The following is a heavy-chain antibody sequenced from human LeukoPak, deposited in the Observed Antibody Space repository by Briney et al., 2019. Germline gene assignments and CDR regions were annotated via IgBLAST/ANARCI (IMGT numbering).Heavy chain of an antibody. CDR3: ARDAIGLIDY. Sequence: PSETLSLTCTVSGGSISSYYWSWIRQPPGKGLEWIGYIYYSGSTNYNPSLKSRVTISVDTSKNQFSLKLSSVTAADTAVYYCARDAIGLIDYWGQGTLVTVSS. V-gene: IGHV4-59*01. J-gene: IGHJ4*02. CDR2: IYYSGST. D-gene: IGHD2-2*02. CDR1: GGSISSYY.